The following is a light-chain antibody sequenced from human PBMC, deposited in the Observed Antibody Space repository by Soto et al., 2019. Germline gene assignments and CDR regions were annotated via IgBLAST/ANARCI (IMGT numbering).Light chain of an antibody. Sequence: DIQMTQSPSTLSGSVGDRVTITCRASQTISSWLAWYQQKPGKAPKLLIYKASTLKSGVPSRFSGSGSWTEFTLTISSLQPDDFATYDCQPYNSYSEAFGQGTKVELK. CDR3: QPYNSYSEA. CDR1: QTISSW. J-gene: IGKJ1*01. V-gene: IGKV1-5*03. CDR2: KAS.